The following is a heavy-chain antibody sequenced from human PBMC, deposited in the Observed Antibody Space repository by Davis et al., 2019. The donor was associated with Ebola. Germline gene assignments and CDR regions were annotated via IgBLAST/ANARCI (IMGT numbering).Heavy chain of an antibody. J-gene: IGHJ1*01. D-gene: IGHD2/OR15-2a*01. V-gene: IGHV3-30*03. Sequence: GGSLRLSCAASGFTFSSYGMHWVRLAPGKGLEWVAVISYDGSNKYYADSVKGRFTISRDNSKNTLYLQMNSLRAEDTAVYYCARGTTIQHWGQGTLVTVSS. CDR3: ARGTTIQH. CDR1: GFTFSSYG. CDR2: ISYDGSNK.